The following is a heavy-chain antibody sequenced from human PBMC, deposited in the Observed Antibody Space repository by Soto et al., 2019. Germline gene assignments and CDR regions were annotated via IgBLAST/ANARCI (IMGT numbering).Heavy chain of an antibody. Sequence: EVQLVQSGGGSVQPGGSLRLSCAASGFTFTNYWMHWVRQVPGKGLVWVSRIDGVGTGTSYSDSVRGRFTISRDNAENTLYLQMNSLRAGDTAVYYCTTVFAYWGQGTLVTASS. CDR2: IDGVGTGT. D-gene: IGHD3-3*02. CDR3: TTVFAY. CDR1: GFTFTNYW. V-gene: IGHV3-74*01. J-gene: IGHJ4*02.